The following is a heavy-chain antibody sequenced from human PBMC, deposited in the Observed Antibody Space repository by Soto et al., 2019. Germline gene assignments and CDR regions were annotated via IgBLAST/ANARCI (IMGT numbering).Heavy chain of an antibody. CDR2: ISSSFTI. V-gene: IGHV3-48*01. Sequence: GGSLRLSCAASGFVFTSHSLNWVRQAPGKGLEWVSYISSSFTIYYADSVKGRFTVSRDNAKNSLYLQMTSLRVEDTAVYYCARDSFDYYDSSGPPDYWGQGTLVTVSS. D-gene: IGHD3-22*01. CDR3: ARDSFDYYDSSGPPDY. J-gene: IGHJ4*02. CDR1: GFVFTSHS.